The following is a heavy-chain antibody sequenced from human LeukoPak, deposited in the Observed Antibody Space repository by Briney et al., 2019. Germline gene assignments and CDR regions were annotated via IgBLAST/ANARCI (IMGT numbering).Heavy chain of an antibody. V-gene: IGHV4-31*03. CDR1: GGSISSGGYY. CDR3: AREGEDDILTGNGMDV. D-gene: IGHD3-9*01. J-gene: IGHJ6*04. CDR2: IYYSGST. Sequence: SQTLSLTCTVSGGSISSGGYYWSWIRQHPGKGLEWIGYIYYSGSTYYNPSFKSRVTIPVDTSKNQFSLKLSSVTAADTAVYYCAREGEDDILTGNGMDVWGKGTTVTVSS.